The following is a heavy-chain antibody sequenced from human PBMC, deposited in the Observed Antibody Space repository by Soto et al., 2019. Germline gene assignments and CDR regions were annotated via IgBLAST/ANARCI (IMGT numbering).Heavy chain of an antibody. CDR2: IGGSSDST. Sequence: GGSLRLSCAASGFTFSSSAMNWVRQPPGKGLEWVSTIGGSSDSTYYTDSVKGRFTISRDTSKNTLYLQMNNLRAEDTAVYYCVKGWYGMDVWGQGTTVTVSS. J-gene: IGHJ6*02. CDR1: GFTFSSSA. CDR3: VKGWYGMDV. V-gene: IGHV3-23*01.